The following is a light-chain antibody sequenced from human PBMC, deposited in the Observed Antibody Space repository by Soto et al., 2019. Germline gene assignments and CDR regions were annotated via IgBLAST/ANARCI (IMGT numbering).Light chain of an antibody. CDR3: QQYYRSRT. Sequence: DIVMTQSPDSLAVSLGERATINCKSSQSVLSTSNNKNYLAWYQQKPGQPPKLLFYWASTRESGVPDRFTGSGSGTDFTLTISSLQAEDVAVYYCQQYYRSRTFCQGTKVEIK. CDR1: QSVLSTSNNKNY. V-gene: IGKV4-1*01. CDR2: WAS. J-gene: IGKJ1*01.